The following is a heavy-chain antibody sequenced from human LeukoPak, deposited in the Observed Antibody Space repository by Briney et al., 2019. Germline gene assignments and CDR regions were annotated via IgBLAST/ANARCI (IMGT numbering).Heavy chain of an antibody. CDR1: GFSFTIYA. J-gene: IGHJ4*02. CDR2: ISGGGGST. D-gene: IGHD1-26*01. CDR3: AKGGKWDVTPFDY. V-gene: IGHV3-23*01. Sequence: GGSLRLSCAASGFSFTIYAMTWVRQAQGKGLEWVSTISGGGGSTYYADSVKGRFTISRDNSKNTLYLQVNSLRAEDTAVYYCAKGGKWDVTPFDYWGQGTLVTVSS.